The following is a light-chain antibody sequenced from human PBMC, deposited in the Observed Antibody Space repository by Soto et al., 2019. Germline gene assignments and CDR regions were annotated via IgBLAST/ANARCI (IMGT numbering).Light chain of an antibody. CDR3: QQAYSFPFN. J-gene: IGKJ5*01. V-gene: IGKV1D-12*01. CDR1: QSLSKW. CDR2: AVS. Sequence: DIQMTQFPSSVSASVGDRVTITCRASQSLSKWVAWYQQKPGKAPKVLIYAVSNLQSGVPSRFSGSGSGTDFTLTISSLQPEDFATYFCQQAYSFPFNFGQGTRLDNK.